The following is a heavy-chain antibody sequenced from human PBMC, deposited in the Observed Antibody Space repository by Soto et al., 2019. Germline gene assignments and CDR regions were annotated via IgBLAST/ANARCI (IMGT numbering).Heavy chain of an antibody. Sequence: SETLSLTCTVSGGSISSGGYYWNWIRQHPGKGLEWIGYIYYSGSTYYNPSLKSRVTISVDTSKNQFSLKLSSVTAADTAVYYCAREGGYCSSTSCRQLDAFDIWGQGTMVT. V-gene: IGHV4-31*03. CDR1: GGSISSGGYY. J-gene: IGHJ3*02. CDR3: AREGGYCSSTSCRQLDAFDI. D-gene: IGHD2-2*01. CDR2: IYYSGST.